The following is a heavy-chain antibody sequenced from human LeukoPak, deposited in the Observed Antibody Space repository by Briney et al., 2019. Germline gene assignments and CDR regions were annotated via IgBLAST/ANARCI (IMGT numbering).Heavy chain of an antibody. J-gene: IGHJ4*02. CDR2: ISGSGSST. Sequence: GGSLRLSCAASGFTFSISAMSWVRQPPGKGLEWVSHISGSGSSTYYADSVKGRFTVSRDNSKNTLYLQINSLRAEDTAIYYCAKLGDAFDCWGQGTLVTAS. D-gene: IGHD3-10*01. V-gene: IGHV3-23*01. CDR1: GFTFSISA. CDR3: AKLGDAFDC.